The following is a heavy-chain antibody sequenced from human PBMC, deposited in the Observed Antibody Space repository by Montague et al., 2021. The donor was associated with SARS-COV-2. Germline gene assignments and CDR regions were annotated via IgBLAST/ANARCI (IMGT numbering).Heavy chain of an antibody. J-gene: IGHJ6*02. D-gene: IGHD3-16*01. Sequence: SETLSLTCAVYGGSFSGYYWSWIRQPPGKGLEWIGEINHSGSTNYNPSLKSRVTISVDTSKNQFSLKLSSVTAADTAVYYCARGREVNTFYYCYYGIDVWGQGTTVTVSS. V-gene: IGHV4-34*01. CDR2: INHSGST. CDR3: ARGREVNTFYYCYYGIDV. CDR1: GGSFSGYY.